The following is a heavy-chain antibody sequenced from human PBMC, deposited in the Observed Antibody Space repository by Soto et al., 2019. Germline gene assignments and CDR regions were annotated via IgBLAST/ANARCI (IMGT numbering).Heavy chain of an antibody. Sequence: PGGSLRLSCAASGFTFSSYAMSWVRQAPGKGLEWVSAISGSGGSTYYADSVKGRFTISRDNSKNTLYLQMNSLRAEDTAVYYCATMGTPVTGLYYFDYWGQGTLVTVSS. J-gene: IGHJ4*02. D-gene: IGHD4-17*01. V-gene: IGHV3-23*01. CDR1: GFTFSSYA. CDR3: ATMGTPVTGLYYFDY. CDR2: ISGSGGST.